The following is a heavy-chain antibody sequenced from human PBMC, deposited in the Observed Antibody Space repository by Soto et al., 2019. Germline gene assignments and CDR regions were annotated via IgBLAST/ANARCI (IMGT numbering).Heavy chain of an antibody. J-gene: IGHJ6*02. CDR1: GFTVSSNY. CDR2: IYSGGST. D-gene: IGHD3-22*01. CDR3: ARADXSGYWPVDYYYYYGMDV. Sequence: GGSLRLSCAASGFTVSSNYMSWVRQAPGKGLEWVSVIYSGGSTYYADSVKGRFTISRDNSKNTLYLQMNSLRAEDTAVYYCARADXSGYWPVDYYYYYGMDVWGQGTTVTVSS. V-gene: IGHV3-53*01.